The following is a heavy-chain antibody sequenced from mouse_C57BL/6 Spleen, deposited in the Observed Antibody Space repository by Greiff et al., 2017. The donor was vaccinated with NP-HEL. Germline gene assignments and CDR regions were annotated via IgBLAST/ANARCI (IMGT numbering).Heavy chain of an antibody. J-gene: IGHJ3*01. D-gene: IGHD2-5*01. CDR1: GFTFSDYG. V-gene: IGHV5-17*01. Sequence: EVMLVESGGGLVKPGGSLKLSCAASGFTFSDYGMHWVRQAPEKGLEWVAYISSGSSTIYYADTVKGRFTISRDNAKNTLFLQMTSLRSEDTAMYYCARPGAYYSNLFAYWGQGTLVTVSA. CDR2: ISSGSSTI. CDR3: ARPGAYYSNLFAY.